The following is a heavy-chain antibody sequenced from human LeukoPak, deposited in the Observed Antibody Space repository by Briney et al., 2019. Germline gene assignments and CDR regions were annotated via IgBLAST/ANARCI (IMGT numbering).Heavy chain of an antibody. CDR1: GDSISSYY. D-gene: IGHD3-22*01. J-gene: IGHJ4*02. CDR2: VSNIETT. Sequence: SETLSLTCTVSGDSISSYYWSWLRQPPGKRLEWIGYVSNIETTNYNPSLTSRVTLSVDTSKNQFSLRLNSVTAADTAVYYCARPPHYYDTSGYSVWGQGTLVTVSS. V-gene: IGHV4-59*01. CDR3: ARPPHYYDTSGYSV.